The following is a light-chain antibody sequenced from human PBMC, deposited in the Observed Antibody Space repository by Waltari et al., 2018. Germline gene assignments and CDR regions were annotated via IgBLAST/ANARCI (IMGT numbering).Light chain of an antibody. CDR1: SSDVGSYNL. CDR3: SSFTDTHTLL. V-gene: IGLV2-14*02. J-gene: IGLJ2*01. CDR2: EVS. Sequence: QSALTQPASVSGSPGQSITISCTGTSSDVGSYNLVSWYQQHPGKAPKLMIYEVSKRPSGVSNRFSGSKSANTASLTISGLLPEDEAIYYCSSFTDTHTLLFGGGTTVTVL.